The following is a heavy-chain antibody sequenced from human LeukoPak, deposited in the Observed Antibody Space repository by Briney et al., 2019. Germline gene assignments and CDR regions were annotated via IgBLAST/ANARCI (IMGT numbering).Heavy chain of an antibody. CDR2: ISYDGSNK. D-gene: IGHD3-10*01. CDR3: AKVAVGYYYGSGSFDY. CDR1: GFTFSSYG. Sequence: GGSLRLSCAASGFTFSSYGMHWARQAPGKGLEWVAVISYDGSNKYYADSVKGRFTISRDNSKNTLYLQMNSLRAEDTAVYYCAKVAVGYYYGSGSFDYWGQGTLVTVSS. V-gene: IGHV3-30*18. J-gene: IGHJ4*02.